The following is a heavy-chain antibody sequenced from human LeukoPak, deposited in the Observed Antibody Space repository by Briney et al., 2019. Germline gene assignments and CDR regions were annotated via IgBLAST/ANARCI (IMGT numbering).Heavy chain of an antibody. J-gene: IGHJ2*01. V-gene: IGHV3-13*01. D-gene: IGHD6-13*01. Sequence: GGSLRLSCAASGFTFRSYDMHWVRQATGKGLEWVSGIGTASEIYYSGYVKSRFTIVSGNATNSLYLQMNGLRAVDTAVYYCARDAYSSTWYSRYFDLWGRGTLVTVSS. CDR1: GFTFRSYD. CDR2: IGTASEI. CDR3: ARDAYSSTWYSRYFDL.